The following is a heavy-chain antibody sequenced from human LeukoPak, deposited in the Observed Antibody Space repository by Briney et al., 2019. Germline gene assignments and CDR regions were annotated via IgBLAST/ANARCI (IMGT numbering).Heavy chain of an antibody. V-gene: IGHV4-34*01. D-gene: IGHD1-1*01. CDR1: GGSFSGYD. J-gene: IGHJ6*03. CDR2: INYGGDT. Sequence: SETLSLTCAVDGGSFSGYDWTWVRQSPGEGLEWIGQINYGGDTNYNPSLKSRVTISVDTSKNQFSLKVTSVTAADTAVYYCARGLGWKVTPMGLFYMDVWGEGATVTVSS. CDR3: ARGLGWKVTPMGLFYMDV.